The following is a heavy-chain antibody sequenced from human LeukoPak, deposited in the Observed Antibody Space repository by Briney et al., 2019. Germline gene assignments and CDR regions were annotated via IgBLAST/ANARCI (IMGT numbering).Heavy chain of an antibody. J-gene: IGHJ4*02. D-gene: IGHD4-17*01. CDR2: INTNSGGT. CDR1: GYTFTDYY. CDR3: AREVEGATVTTRCFDY. Sequence: ASVKVSCKASGYTFTDYYMHWVRQAPGQGLEWMGWINTNSGGTNYAQKFQGRVTMTRDTSITTAYMELTRLRSDDTAVYYCAREVEGATVTTRCFDYWGQGTLVTASS. V-gene: IGHV1-2*02.